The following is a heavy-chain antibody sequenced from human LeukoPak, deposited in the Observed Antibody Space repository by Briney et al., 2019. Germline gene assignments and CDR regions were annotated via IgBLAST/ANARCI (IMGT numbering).Heavy chain of an antibody. CDR1: GFTFSSYR. CDR3: AKSFGPGSFFDY. V-gene: IGHV3-23*01. CDR2: IGGSGGDT. Sequence: PGGSLRLSCAASGFTFSSYRMNWVRQAPGKGLEWVSAIGGSGGDTYYADSVKGRFTISRDNSKNTLFLQMNSLRAEDTAVYYCAKSFGPGSFFDYWGQGTLVTVSS. D-gene: IGHD3-10*01. J-gene: IGHJ4*02.